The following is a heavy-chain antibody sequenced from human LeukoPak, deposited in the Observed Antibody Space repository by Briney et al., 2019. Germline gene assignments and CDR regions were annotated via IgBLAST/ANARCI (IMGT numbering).Heavy chain of an antibody. CDR3: ARGGRRYGDFHKYYYYGMDV. D-gene: IGHD4-17*01. V-gene: IGHV4-31*03. CDR2: IYYSGST. J-gene: IGHJ6*02. Sequence: SETLSLTCTVSGGSISSGGYYWSWIRQHPGKGLEWIGYIYYSGSTYYNPSLKSRVTISVDTSKNQFSLKLSSVTAADTAVYYCARGGRRYGDFHKYYYYGMDVWGQGTTVTVSS. CDR1: GGSISSGGYY.